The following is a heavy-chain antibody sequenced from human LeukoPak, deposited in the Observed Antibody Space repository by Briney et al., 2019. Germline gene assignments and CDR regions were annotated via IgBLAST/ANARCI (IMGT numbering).Heavy chain of an antibody. CDR3: EKGWGAYYYYYMDV. CDR2: ISWNSGSI. V-gene: IGHV3-9*01. D-gene: IGHD7-27*01. CDR1: GFTFDDYA. J-gene: IGHJ6*03. Sequence: SLRLSCAASGFTFDDYAMHWVRQAPGKGLEWVSGISWNSGSIGYADSVKGRFTISRDNAKNSLYLQMNSLRAEDTALYYCEKGWGAYYYYYMDVWGKGTTVTVSS.